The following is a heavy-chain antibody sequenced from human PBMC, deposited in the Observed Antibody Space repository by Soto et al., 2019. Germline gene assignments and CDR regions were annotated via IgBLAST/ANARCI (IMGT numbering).Heavy chain of an antibody. D-gene: IGHD2-15*01. CDR1: GGSISSGGYS. Sequence: PSETLSLTCAVSGGSISSGGYSWSWIRQPPGKGLEWIGYIYHSGSTYYNPSLKSRVTISVDRSKNQFSLKLSSVTAADTAVYYCARGGGYCSGGSCSFSLYYFDYWGQGTLVTVSS. CDR3: ARGGGYCSGGSCSFSLYYFDY. J-gene: IGHJ4*02. CDR2: IYHSGST. V-gene: IGHV4-30-2*01.